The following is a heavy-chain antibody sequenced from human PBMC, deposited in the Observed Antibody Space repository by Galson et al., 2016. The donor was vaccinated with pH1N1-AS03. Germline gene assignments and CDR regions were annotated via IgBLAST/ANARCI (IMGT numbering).Heavy chain of an antibody. V-gene: IGHV1-3*01. CDR3: AKVGIVISSGWYGRFDY. CDR2: LNSTSGNT. D-gene: IGHD6-19*01. Sequence: SVKVSCKASGYSFINYAIHWVRQAPGQRLEWMGWLNSTSGNTEYSQKFQGGVTITRDTSASTASMELSSLRSEDTAVYYCAKVGIVISSGWYGRFDYWGQGTLVTVSS. CDR1: GYSFINYA. J-gene: IGHJ4*02.